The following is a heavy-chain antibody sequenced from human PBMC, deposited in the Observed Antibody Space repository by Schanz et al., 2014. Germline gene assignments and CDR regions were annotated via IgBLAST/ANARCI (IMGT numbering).Heavy chain of an antibody. D-gene: IGHD1-1*01. Sequence: QVQLVESGGGVVQFGRSLRLSCVASGFTFSSYGMHWVRQAPGKGLEWVAVIWSDGSTKYYADSVKGRFTISRDNAKNSLYLQMNSLRAGDTAVYYCARGTDWNLHYWGQGALXTVSS. CDR2: IWSDGSTK. CDR3: ARGTDWNLHY. CDR1: GFTFSSYG. J-gene: IGHJ4*02. V-gene: IGHV3-33*03.